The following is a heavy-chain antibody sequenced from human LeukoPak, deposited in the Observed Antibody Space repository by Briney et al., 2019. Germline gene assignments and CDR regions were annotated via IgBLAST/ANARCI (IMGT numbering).Heavy chain of an antibody. CDR2: ISSSGSTI. CDR3: ARVTAVAAPWVY. D-gene: IGHD6-19*01. Sequence: GGSLRLSCAASGFTFSSYGMNWARQAPGKGLEWVSYISSSGSTIQYADSVEGRFTISRDNAKNSLYLQMNSLRAEDTAVYYCARVTAVAAPWVYWGQGTLVTVSS. CDR1: GFTFSSYG. V-gene: IGHV3-48*04. J-gene: IGHJ4*02.